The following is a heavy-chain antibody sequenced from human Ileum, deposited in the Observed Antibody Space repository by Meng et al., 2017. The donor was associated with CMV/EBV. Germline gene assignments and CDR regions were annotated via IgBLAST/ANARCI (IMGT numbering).Heavy chain of an antibody. Sequence: SSVNVSCKASGGTFSSYAISWVRQAPGQGLEWMGGIIPILGIANYAQKFQGRVTITADKSTSTGYLELRSLRSEDTALYYCARGSYCSSTSCRNWFDPWGQGTLVTVSS. V-gene: IGHV1-69*10. CDR2: IIPILGIA. CDR1: GGTFSSYA. J-gene: IGHJ5*02. CDR3: ARGSYCSSTSCRNWFDP. D-gene: IGHD2-2*01.